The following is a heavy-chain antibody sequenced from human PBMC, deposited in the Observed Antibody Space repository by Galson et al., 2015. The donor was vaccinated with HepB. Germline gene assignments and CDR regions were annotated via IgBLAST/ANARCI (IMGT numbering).Heavy chain of an antibody. D-gene: IGHD7-27*01. CDR3: AKSIHLGRGFDS. Sequence: CAISGDSVSTNIVAWNWIRQSPSRGLEWLGRTYYRSKWYNDYADSVKSRIPINPDTSKNQFSLQLNSVTPEDTAVYYCAKSIHLGRGFDSWGQGTLVTVSS. CDR2: TYYRSKWYN. J-gene: IGHJ4*02. V-gene: IGHV6-1*01. CDR1: GDSVSTNIVA.